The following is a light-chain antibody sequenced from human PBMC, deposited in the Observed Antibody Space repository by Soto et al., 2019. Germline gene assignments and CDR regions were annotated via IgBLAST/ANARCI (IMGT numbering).Light chain of an antibody. CDR3: HQNYNVPPWT. CDR1: QSISNY. J-gene: IGKJ1*01. Sequence: DIQMTQSPSSLSASVGDRVTITCRASQSISNYLDWYQVKPGKAPKLLIYAASSLQSGVPSRFSGSGSGTDFTLTINSLQAEDFATYYCHQNYNVPPWTFGQGTKVEIK. V-gene: IGKV1-39*01. CDR2: AAS.